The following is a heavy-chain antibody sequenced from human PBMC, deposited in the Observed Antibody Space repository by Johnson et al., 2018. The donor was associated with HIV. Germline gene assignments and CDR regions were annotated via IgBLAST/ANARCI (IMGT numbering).Heavy chain of an antibody. J-gene: IGHJ3*02. CDR3: ASTRLAAFDI. CDR2: IYSGGST. D-gene: IGHD6-6*01. CDR1: GFTFSSYG. Sequence: QVQLVESGGGVVQPGRSLRLSCAASGFTFSSYGMHWVRQAPGKGLEWVSVIYSGGSTFYADSVKGRFTISRDNSGNTLYLQMDSLRVEDTAVYYCASTRLAAFDIWGQGTMVTVSS. V-gene: IGHV3-NL1*01.